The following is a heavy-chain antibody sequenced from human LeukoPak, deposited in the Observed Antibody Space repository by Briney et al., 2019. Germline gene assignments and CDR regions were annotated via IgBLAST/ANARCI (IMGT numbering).Heavy chain of an antibody. D-gene: IGHD2-21*02. V-gene: IGHV3-30-3*01. CDR3: ARGSEVVTAPQYYFDY. CDR1: GFTFSNYA. CDR2: ISYDGSNK. J-gene: IGHJ4*02. Sequence: GGSPRLSCAASGFTFSNYAMHWVRQAPGKGLEWVAVISYDGSNKDYADSVKGRFTISRDNSKSTLYLQMNSLRAEDTAVYYCARGSEVVTAPQYYFDYWGQGTLVTVSS.